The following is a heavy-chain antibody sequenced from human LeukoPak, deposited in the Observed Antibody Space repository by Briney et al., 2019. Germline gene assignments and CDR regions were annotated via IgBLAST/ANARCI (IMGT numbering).Heavy chain of an antibody. J-gene: IGHJ4*02. V-gene: IGHV4-39*07. CDR3: ARRGYSYGYNYFDY. CDR1: GGSISSSSYY. CDR2: IYYSGST. D-gene: IGHD5-18*01. Sequence: SETLSLTCTVSGGSISSSSYYWDWIRQPPGKGLEWIGSIYYSGSTYYNPSLKSRVTISVDTSKNQFSLKLSSVTAADTAVYYCARRGYSYGYNYFDYWGQGTLVTVSS.